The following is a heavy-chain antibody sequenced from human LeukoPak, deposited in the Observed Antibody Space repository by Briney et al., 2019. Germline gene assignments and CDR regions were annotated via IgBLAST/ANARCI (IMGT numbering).Heavy chain of an antibody. CDR1: GFSFSNYA. J-gene: IGHJ4*02. CDR3: AKSSYYDASGYYREYYFDY. D-gene: IGHD3-22*01. Sequence: GGSLRLSCVSSGFSFSNYAMSWVRQAPGKGLEWVSSISGSGGSTHYADSVKGRFTISRDKTKNTLYLQMNSLRAEDTAVYYCAKSSYYDASGYYREYYFDYWGQGTLVTVSS. CDR2: ISGSGGST. V-gene: IGHV3-23*01.